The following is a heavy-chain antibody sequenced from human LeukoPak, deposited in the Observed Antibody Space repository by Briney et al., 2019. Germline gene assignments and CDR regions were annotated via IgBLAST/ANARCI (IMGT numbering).Heavy chain of an antibody. V-gene: IGHV4-39*07. CDR3: ARAPTAMVPLYYFDY. D-gene: IGHD5-18*01. CDR1: GGSISSSSYY. J-gene: IGHJ4*02. CDR2: IYYSGST. Sequence: SETLSLTCTVSGGSISSSSYYWGWIRQPPGKGLEWIGSIYYSGSTYYNPSLKSRVTISVDTSKNQFSLKLSSVTAADTAVYYCARAPTAMVPLYYFDYWGQGTLVTVSS.